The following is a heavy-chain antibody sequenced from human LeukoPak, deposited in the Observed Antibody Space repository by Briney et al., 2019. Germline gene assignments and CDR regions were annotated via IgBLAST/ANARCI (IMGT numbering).Heavy chain of an antibody. D-gene: IGHD3-10*01. V-gene: IGHV4-39*01. J-gene: IGHJ4*02. CDR1: GGSISSGDDY. Sequence: SETLTLTCTVTGGSISSGDDYWSWLRQPPGKGLVWIASIYSGGMTFYSPSLKSRLNISADTSRKHFSLKLSSVTAADTALYFCARHFGHPMKYFDSWGQG. CDR2: IYSGGMT. CDR3: ARHFGHPMKYFDS.